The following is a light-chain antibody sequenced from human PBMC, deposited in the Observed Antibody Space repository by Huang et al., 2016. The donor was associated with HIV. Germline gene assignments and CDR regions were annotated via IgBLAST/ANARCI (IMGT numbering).Light chain of an antibody. Sequence: EIVLTQSPGTLSLSPGERATLSCRASQSISSSALAWYRQKPGQAPTLLIHGASTRATGIPDRFSGSGSGTDFTLTISRLEPEDFAVYYCHQYGSPPFTFGPGTKVDIK. J-gene: IGKJ3*01. CDR1: QSISSSA. V-gene: IGKV3-20*01. CDR3: HQYGSPPFT. CDR2: GAS.